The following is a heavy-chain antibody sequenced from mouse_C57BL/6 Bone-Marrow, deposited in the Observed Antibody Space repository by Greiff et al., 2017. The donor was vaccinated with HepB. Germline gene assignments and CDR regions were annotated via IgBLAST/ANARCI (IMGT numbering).Heavy chain of an antibody. CDR2: IDPENGDT. V-gene: IGHV14-4*01. Sequence: EVQLQQSGAELVRPGASVKLSCTASGFNIKDDYMHWVKQRPEQGLEWIGWIDPENGDTEYASKFQGKATITADTSSNTAYLQLSSLTSEDTAVYYCTTDAIYYGSSYDWYFDVWGTGTTVTVSS. CDR1: GFNIKDDY. J-gene: IGHJ1*03. D-gene: IGHD1-1*01. CDR3: TTDAIYYGSSYDWYFDV.